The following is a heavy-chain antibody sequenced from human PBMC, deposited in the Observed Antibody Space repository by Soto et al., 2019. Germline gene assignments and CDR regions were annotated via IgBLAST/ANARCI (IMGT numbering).Heavy chain of an antibody. D-gene: IGHD6-13*01. V-gene: IGHV4-34*01. Sequence: SETLSLTCTVSGGSISSYYWSWIRQPPGKGLEWIGEINHSGSTNYNPSLKSRVTISVDTSKNQFSLKLSSVTAADTAVYYCARGGGYSSSWPLGYYYYMDVWGKGTTVTVSS. CDR2: INHSGST. CDR3: ARGGGYSSSWPLGYYYYMDV. CDR1: GGSISSYY. J-gene: IGHJ6*03.